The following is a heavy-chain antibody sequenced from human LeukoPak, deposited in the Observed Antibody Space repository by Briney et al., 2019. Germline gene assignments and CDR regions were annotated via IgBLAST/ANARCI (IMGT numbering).Heavy chain of an antibody. D-gene: IGHD3-10*01. Sequence: GSLRLSCAASGFTFSSYGMGWIRQPPGKGLEWIGSIYDSGSTYYNPSLKSRVTISVDTSKNQFSLKLNSVTAADTAVYYCARHYGPWGQGTLVTVSS. J-gene: IGHJ5*02. CDR1: GFTFSSYG. CDR3: ARHYGP. V-gene: IGHV4-39*01. CDR2: IYDSGST.